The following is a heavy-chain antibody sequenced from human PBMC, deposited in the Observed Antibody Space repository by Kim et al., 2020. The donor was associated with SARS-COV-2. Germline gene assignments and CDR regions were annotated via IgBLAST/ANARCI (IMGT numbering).Heavy chain of an antibody. CDR2: IKQEGSEK. V-gene: IGHV3-7*01. D-gene: IGHD7-27*01. J-gene: IGHJ6*02. CDR3: ARDLGLPGVYYYYGMDV. Sequence: GGALRLSCAASGFTFGSYWMSWVRQAPGKGLEWVANIKQEGSEKYYVDSVKGRFTISRDNAKNSLYLQRNSLRAEDTAVYYCARDLGLPGVYYYYGMDVWGQGTTVTVSS. CDR1: GFTFGSYW.